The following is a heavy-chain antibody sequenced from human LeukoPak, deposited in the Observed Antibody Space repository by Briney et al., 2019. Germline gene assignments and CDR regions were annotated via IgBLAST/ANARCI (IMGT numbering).Heavy chain of an antibody. V-gene: IGHV3-43*02. CDR2: ISGDGGST. J-gene: IGHJ4*02. CDR3: AKDPYYYDSSGYYYPDY. D-gene: IGHD3-22*01. Sequence: GGSLRLSCAASGFTFDDYAMHWVRQAPGKGLEWVSLISGDGGSTYYADSVKGRFTISRDNSKNSLYLQMNSLRTEDTALYYCAKDPYYYDSSGYYYPDYWGQGTLGTVSS. CDR1: GFTFDDYA.